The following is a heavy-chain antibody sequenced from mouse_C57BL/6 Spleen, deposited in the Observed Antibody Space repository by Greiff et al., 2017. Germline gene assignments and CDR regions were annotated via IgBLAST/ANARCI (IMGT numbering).Heavy chain of an antibody. CDR1: GYTFTSYW. V-gene: IGHV1-53*01. CDR3: ARDYGSLFDY. CDR2: INTSNGGT. D-gene: IGHD1-1*01. J-gene: IGHJ2*01. Sequence: QVQLQQPGTELVKPGASVKLSCTASGYTFTSYWMHWVQQRPGQGLEWIGNINTSNGGTDYNETFKSKATLTVDKSSSPAYMTLSSLTSEDSAVYYCARDYGSLFDYWGQGTTLTVSS.